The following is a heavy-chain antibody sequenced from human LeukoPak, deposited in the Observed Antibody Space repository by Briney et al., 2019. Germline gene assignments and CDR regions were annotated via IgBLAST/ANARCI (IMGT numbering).Heavy chain of an antibody. CDR3: AKARTYYYDSSGLDY. J-gene: IGHJ4*02. V-gene: IGHV3-30*18. CDR1: GFTFSSYG. D-gene: IGHD3-22*01. Sequence: GGSLRLSCAASGFTFSSYGMHWVRQAPGKGLEWVAVISYDGSNKYYADSVKGRFTISRDNSKNTLFLQMNSLRAEDTAVYYCAKARTYYYDSSGLDYWGQGTLVTVSS. CDR2: ISYDGSNK.